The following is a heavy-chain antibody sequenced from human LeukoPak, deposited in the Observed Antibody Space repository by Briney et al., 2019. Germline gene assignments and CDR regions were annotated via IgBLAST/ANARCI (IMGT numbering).Heavy chain of an antibody. J-gene: IGHJ4*02. CDR2: IYYSGST. Sequence: MTSETLSLTCTVSGGSISSHYWSWIRQPPGKGLEWIGYIYYSGSTNYNPSLKSRVTILVDTSKNQFSLKLSSVTAADTAVYYCARERYDFWSGGGYFDYWGQGTLVTVSS. CDR3: ARERYDFWSGGGYFDY. D-gene: IGHD3-3*01. CDR1: GGSISSHY. V-gene: IGHV4-59*11.